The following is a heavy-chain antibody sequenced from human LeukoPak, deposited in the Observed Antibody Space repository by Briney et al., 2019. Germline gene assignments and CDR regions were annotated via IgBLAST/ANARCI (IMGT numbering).Heavy chain of an antibody. D-gene: IGHD5-24*01. J-gene: IGHJ4*02. CDR3: ARRVATKGIGY. CDR1: GGSISSSNW. CDR2: IYHSGST. V-gene: IGHV4-4*02. Sequence: SETLSLTCAVSGGSISSSNWWSWVRQPPGKGLEWIGEIYHSGSTNYNPSLKRRVTISVDKSKNQFSLKLSSVTAADTAVYYCARRVATKGIGYWGQGTLVTVSS.